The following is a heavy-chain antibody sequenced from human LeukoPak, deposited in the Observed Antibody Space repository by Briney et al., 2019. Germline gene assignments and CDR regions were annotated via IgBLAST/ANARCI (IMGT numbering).Heavy chain of an antibody. J-gene: IGHJ4*02. CDR3: ARVNFVRYYFDY. V-gene: IGHV1-18*01. CDR1: GYTFTDYG. CDR2: ISPYNGNT. Sequence: ASVKVSCKASGYTFTDYGISWVRQAPGQGLEWMGWISPYNGNTNYAQKLQGRVTMTTDTSTSTAYMELRSLRSDDTAVYYCARVNFVRYYFDYWGQGTLVTVSS.